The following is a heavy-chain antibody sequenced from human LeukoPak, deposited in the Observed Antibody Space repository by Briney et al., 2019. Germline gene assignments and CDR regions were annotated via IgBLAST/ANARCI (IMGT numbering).Heavy chain of an antibody. J-gene: IGHJ5*02. CDR1: GYSFTSYW. D-gene: IGHD2-15*01. CDR2: IYPGDSDT. V-gene: IGHV5-51*01. Sequence: GGSLRLSCTGSGYSFTSYWIGWVRQMPGRGLEWMGIIYPGDSDTRYSPSFQGQVTISADRSISTAYLQWSSLKASDTAMYYCARRYCSGGSCYYGSGWFDPWGQGTLVTVSS. CDR3: ARRYCSGGSCYYGSGWFDP.